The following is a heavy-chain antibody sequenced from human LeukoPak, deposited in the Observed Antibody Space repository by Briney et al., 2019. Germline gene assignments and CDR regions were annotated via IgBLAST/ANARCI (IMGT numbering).Heavy chain of an antibody. CDR3: ARARGGIGYEYNWFDP. V-gene: IGHV4-59*12. Sequence: PSETLSLTCTVSGGSFSTFYWSWIRQPPGKGLEWIGYISYTGSTNYNPSLKSRVTISVDTSKNQFSLKVTSVTAADTAVYYCARARGGIGYEYNWFDPWGQGSLVTVSS. D-gene: IGHD5-12*01. J-gene: IGHJ5*02. CDR1: GGSFSTFY. CDR2: ISYTGST.